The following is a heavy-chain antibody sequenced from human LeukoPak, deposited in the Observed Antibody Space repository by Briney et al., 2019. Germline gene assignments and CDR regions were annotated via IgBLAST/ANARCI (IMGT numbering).Heavy chain of an antibody. CDR1: GGSIHTYY. J-gene: IGHJ3*02. V-gene: IGHV4-59*13. Sequence: SETLSLTCSVSGGSIHTYYWTWIRQPPGKGLEWIGNVYYSGTTYYNPSLKSRLTISVDTSKNQFSLKLNSVTAADTAVYFCARSCGCCSYLGAFDIWGQGTVVTVSS. D-gene: IGHD2-15*01. CDR3: ARSCGCCSYLGAFDI. CDR2: VYYSGTT.